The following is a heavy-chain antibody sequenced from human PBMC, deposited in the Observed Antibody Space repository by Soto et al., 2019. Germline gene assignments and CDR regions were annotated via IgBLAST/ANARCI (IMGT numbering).Heavy chain of an antibody. J-gene: IGHJ4*02. D-gene: IGHD5-12*01. CDR2: IFSSGST. Sequence: LSLAGTVSGGSINTFYLGWVRQPAGKGLEWIGRIFSSGSTSFNPSLESRVAMSVDTSKNHFSLNLSSVTAADMAVYYCAREGSYSAYNFAHGIQLWSFDFWGQGALVTVSS. CDR1: GGSINTFY. CDR3: AREGSYSAYNFAHGIQLWSFDF. V-gene: IGHV4-4*07.